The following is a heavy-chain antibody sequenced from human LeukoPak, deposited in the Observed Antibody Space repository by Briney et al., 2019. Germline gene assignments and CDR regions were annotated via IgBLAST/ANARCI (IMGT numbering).Heavy chain of an antibody. CDR3: ARERGYNFWSGYYSRAPNASDI. J-gene: IGHJ3*02. Sequence: GGSLRLSCAASGFTFSSYSMNWVRQAPGKGLKWVSYISSSSSTIYYADSVKGRFTISRDNAKNSLYLQMNSLRAEDTAVYYCARERGYNFWSGYYSRAPNASDIWGQGTMVTVSS. V-gene: IGHV3-48*01. CDR2: ISSSSSTI. CDR1: GFTFSSYS. D-gene: IGHD3-3*01.